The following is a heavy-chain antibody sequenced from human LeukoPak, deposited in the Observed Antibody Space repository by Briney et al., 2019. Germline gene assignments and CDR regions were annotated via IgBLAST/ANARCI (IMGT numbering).Heavy chain of an antibody. CDR1: GFTFSNAW. V-gene: IGHV3-74*01. CDR3: ARGYYSASRIDY. J-gene: IGHJ4*02. CDR2: INSDGSTT. D-gene: IGHD2-2*01. Sequence: GGSLRLSCAASGFTFSNAWMSWVRQPPGKGLEWVSRINSDGSTTTYADSVKGRLTISRDNAKNTLYLQMNSLRAEDTAVYYCARGYYSASRIDYWGQGALVAISS.